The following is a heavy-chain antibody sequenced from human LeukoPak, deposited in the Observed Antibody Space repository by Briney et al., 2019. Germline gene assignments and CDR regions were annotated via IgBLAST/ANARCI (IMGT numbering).Heavy chain of an antibody. CDR2: VNWNGDST. CDR1: GFTFDDYA. Sequence: PGGSLRLSCAASGFTFDDYAMTWVRQAPGKGLEWVSGVNWNGDSTDYADSVQGRFTVSRDNAKKSLYLQMNSLRAEDTALYFCARSARRGTLTPAALFDTRFYFYYYMDVWGKGTTVTVSS. V-gene: IGHV3-20*04. CDR3: ARSARRGTLTPAALFDTRFYFYYYMDV. J-gene: IGHJ6*03. D-gene: IGHD2-2*01.